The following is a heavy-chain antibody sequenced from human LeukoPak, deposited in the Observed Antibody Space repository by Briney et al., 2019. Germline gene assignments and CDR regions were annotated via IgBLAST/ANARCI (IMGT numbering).Heavy chain of an antibody. CDR1: GFTFSSYA. Sequence: QTGGSLRLSCAASGFTFSSYAMSWVRQAPGKGLEWVSAISGSGGSTYYADSVKGRFTISRDNSKNTLYLQMNSLRAEDTAVYYCARDRLHYDILTGHDYWGQGTLVTVSS. CDR3: ARDRLHYDILTGHDY. V-gene: IGHV3-23*01. J-gene: IGHJ4*02. D-gene: IGHD3-9*01. CDR2: ISGSGGST.